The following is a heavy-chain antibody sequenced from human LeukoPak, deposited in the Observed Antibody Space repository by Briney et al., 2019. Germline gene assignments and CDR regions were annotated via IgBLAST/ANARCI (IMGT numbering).Heavy chain of an antibody. V-gene: IGHV3-7*01. J-gene: IGHJ5*02. CDR3: AKDWSGDYNWSDP. CDR1: GFTFSSYW. Sequence: PGGSLRLSCAASGFTFSSYWMSWVRQAPGKGLEWVANIKQDGSEKYYVDSVKGRFTISRDNSKNTLFLQMNSLRPEDTAVYYCAKDWSGDYNWSDPWGQGTLVIVSS. D-gene: IGHD3-3*01. CDR2: IKQDGSEK.